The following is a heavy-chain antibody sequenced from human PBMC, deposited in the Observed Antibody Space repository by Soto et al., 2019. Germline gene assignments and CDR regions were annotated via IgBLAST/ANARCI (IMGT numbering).Heavy chain of an antibody. J-gene: IGHJ4*02. Sequence: QVQLQQWGAGLLKPSETLSLNCAVYGGSLSDSSWTWIRQPPGKGLEWIGEMNQGGSTKYNPSLKGRSTPSVDRPRNRSPRFLPLVPAAATAVYHWARGGGDSGYFFDYWGQGTLVTVSS. D-gene: IGHD5-12*01. V-gene: IGHV4-34*01. CDR1: GGSLSDSS. CDR2: MNQGGST. CDR3: ARGGGDSGYFFDY.